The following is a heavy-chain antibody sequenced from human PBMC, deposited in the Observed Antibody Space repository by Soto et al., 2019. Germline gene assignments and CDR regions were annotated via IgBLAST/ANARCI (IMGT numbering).Heavy chain of an antibody. CDR2: IYPDDSDA. D-gene: IGHD6-6*01. Sequence: EVQLVQSGAEVKKPGESLKISCKGSGYSFNDYWIGWVRRTPGNGLEWMGIIYPDDSDAKYSPSFQGQVTMSADKSISTAYLQWTSLKASDTAMYYCARDGLSSSSSFDYWGQGTLVTVSS. J-gene: IGHJ4*02. V-gene: IGHV5-51*01. CDR1: GYSFNDYW. CDR3: ARDGLSSSSSFDY.